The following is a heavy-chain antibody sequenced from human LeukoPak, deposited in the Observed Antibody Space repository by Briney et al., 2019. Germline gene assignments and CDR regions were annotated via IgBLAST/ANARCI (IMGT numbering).Heavy chain of an antibody. D-gene: IGHD1-26*01. CDR1: GGSIRSSISY. CDR2: INHSGRT. Sequence: PSETLSLTCTVSGGSIRSSISYWGWIRQPPGKGLEWIGEINHSGRTNYNPSLKSRVTISVDTSQNQFSLKLSSVTAADTAVYYCARGLIGRAGIIWGQGTLVTVSS. V-gene: IGHV4-39*07. J-gene: IGHJ4*02. CDR3: ARGLIGRAGII.